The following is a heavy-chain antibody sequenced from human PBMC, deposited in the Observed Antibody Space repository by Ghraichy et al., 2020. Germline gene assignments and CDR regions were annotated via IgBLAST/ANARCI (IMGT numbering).Heavy chain of an antibody. CDR1: GFTFSSYN. Sequence: GGSLRLSCAASGFTFSSYNMNWVRQAPGKGLEWVSSISSSSTYMFYADSVKGRFTISSDNAKNSLSLQMNSLRAEDTAVYYCARDRTVIEAVVDAFDIWCRGTIVSVSS. V-gene: IGHV3-21*01. CDR3: ARDRTVIEAVVDAFDI. CDR2: ISSSSTYM. D-gene: IGHD3-22*01. J-gene: IGHJ3*02.